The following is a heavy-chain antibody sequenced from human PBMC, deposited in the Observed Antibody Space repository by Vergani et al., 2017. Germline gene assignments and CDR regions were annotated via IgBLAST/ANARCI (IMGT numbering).Heavy chain of an antibody. CDR1: GFTFSSYS. D-gene: IGHD1-1*01. Sequence: EVQLVESGGGLVKPGGSLRLSCAASGFTFSSYSMNWVRQAPGKGLEWVSSISSSSYIYYADSVKGRFTISRDNAKNSLTLDMTTLRVEDTAVYYCAKNPGISTTRHYYAMDVWGQGTTVTVSS. CDR2: ISSSSYI. V-gene: IGHV3-21*01. CDR3: AKNPGISTTRHYYAMDV. J-gene: IGHJ6*02.